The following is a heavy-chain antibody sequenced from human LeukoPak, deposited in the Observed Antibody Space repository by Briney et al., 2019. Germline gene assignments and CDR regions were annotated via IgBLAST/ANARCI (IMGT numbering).Heavy chain of an antibody. CDR1: GGSISSSNW. J-gene: IGHJ4*02. D-gene: IGHD3-22*01. V-gene: IGHV4-4*02. CDR3: AREGYYDSSGYYYVY. Sequence: SETLSLTCAVSGGSISSSNWWSWVRQPPGKGLEWIGEIYHSGSTNYNPSLKSRVTISVDKSKNQFSLKLSSVTAADTAVYYCAREGYYDSSGYYYVYWGQGTLVTVSS. CDR2: IYHSGST.